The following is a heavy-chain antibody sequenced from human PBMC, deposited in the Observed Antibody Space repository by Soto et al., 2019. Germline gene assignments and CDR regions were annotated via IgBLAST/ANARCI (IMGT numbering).Heavy chain of an antibody. D-gene: IGHD4-4*01. Sequence: QVQLQESGPGLVKPSETLSLTCTVSGGSISSYYWSWIRQPAGKGLEWIGRIYTSGSTNYNPSLKSRVTMSVDTSKNQFSLKLSSVTTADTAVYYCARDRGSNRPYYYYYGMDVWGQGTTVTVSS. CDR2: IYTSGST. CDR1: GGSISSYY. J-gene: IGHJ6*02. CDR3: ARDRGSNRPYYYYYGMDV. V-gene: IGHV4-4*07.